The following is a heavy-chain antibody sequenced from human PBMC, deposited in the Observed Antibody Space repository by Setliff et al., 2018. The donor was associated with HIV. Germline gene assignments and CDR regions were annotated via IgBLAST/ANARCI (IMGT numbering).Heavy chain of an antibody. Sequence: PGGSLRLSCAASGFTFSNAWMSWVRQAPGKGLEWVGRIKSKTDGGTTDYAAPVKGRFTISRDDSKNTLYLQMNSLKTEDTAVYYCTTDGYPRYYYDSSGYYYSDYWGQGTLVTVSS. V-gene: IGHV3-15*01. J-gene: IGHJ4*02. CDR1: GFTFSNAW. CDR2: IKSKTDGGTT. CDR3: TTDGYPRYYYDSSGYYYSDY. D-gene: IGHD3-22*01.